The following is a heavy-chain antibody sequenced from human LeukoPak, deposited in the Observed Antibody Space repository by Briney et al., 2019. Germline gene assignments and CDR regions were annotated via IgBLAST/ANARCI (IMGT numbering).Heavy chain of an antibody. V-gene: IGHV1-18*01. D-gene: IGHD3-10*01. CDR3: ARDLGWFGELFGWFDP. CDR2: ISAYNGNT. CDR1: GYTFTSYG. Sequence: ASVKVSCKASGYTFTSYGISWVRQAPGQGLEWMGWISAYNGNTNYAQKLQGRVTMTTDTSTSTAYMELRSLRSDDTAVYYCARDLGWFGELFGWFDPWGQGTLVTVSS. J-gene: IGHJ5*02.